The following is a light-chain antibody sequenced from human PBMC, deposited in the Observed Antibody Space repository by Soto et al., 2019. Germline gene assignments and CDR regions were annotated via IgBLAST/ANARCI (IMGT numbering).Light chain of an antibody. V-gene: IGLV2-14*01. Sequence: QSALTRPASVSGSPGQSITISCTGTSSDVGGYNYVSWYQQHPGKAPKLMIYDVSVRPSGVSNRFSGSKSGNTASLTISGLQAEDEADYYCSSYTSSSTLYVFGIGTKVTVL. J-gene: IGLJ1*01. CDR3: SSYTSSSTLYV. CDR1: SSDVGGYNY. CDR2: DVS.